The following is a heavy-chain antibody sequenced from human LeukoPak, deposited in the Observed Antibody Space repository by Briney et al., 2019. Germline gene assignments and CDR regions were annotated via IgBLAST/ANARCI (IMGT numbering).Heavy chain of an antibody. CDR2: ISMNVQTT. CDR1: GFTFTCHV. CDR3: VREGLERRTNFDY. J-gene: IGHJ4*02. D-gene: IGHD1-1*01. V-gene: IGHV3-64D*06. Sequence: GSLRLSCSASGFTFTCHVMHWVRQAPGKGLQYVLGISMNVQTTYYAGSVKGRFTISRDSSKNTVYPQMNSLTAEDTAVYYCVREGLERRTNFDYWGQGTLVSVSS.